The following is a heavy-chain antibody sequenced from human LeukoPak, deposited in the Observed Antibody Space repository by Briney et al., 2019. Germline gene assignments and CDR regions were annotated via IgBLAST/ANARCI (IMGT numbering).Heavy chain of an antibody. CDR3: ARHPAVAGTSWFDP. J-gene: IGHJ5*02. V-gene: IGHV4-39*01. CDR2: VYYSGIT. CDR1: GGSISSSSYY. Sequence: SETLSLTCTVSGGSISSSSYYWGWIRQPPGKGLEWIGNVYYSGITYYNPSLKSRVTVSVDTSKNQFSLKLSSVTAADTAVYYCARHPAVAGTSWFDPWGQGTLVTVPS. D-gene: IGHD6-19*01.